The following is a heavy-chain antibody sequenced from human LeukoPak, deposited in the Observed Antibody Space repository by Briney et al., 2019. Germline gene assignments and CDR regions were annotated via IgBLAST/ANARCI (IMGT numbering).Heavy chain of an antibody. CDR2: IGPTGSDR. D-gene: IGHD1-14*01. V-gene: IGHV3-21*06. J-gene: IGHJ4*02. CDR1: GLTFSTSG. CDR3: ATETNGRHYDY. Sequence: GGSLRLSCTASGLTFSTSGFNWVRQAPGKGLERVASIGPTGSDRYHADSIKGRFTISRDNANNFPYLQMNSLRAEDTAVYYCATETNGRHYDYWGQGTLLTVSS.